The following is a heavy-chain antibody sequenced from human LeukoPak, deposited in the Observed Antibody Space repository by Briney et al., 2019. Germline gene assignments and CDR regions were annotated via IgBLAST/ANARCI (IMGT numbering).Heavy chain of an antibody. CDR2: INPNTGGT. J-gene: IGHJ4*02. Sequence: GASVKVSCKASGFTFSGYYIHWVRQAPGQGLEWVGWINPNTGGTHYAQKFQGRVSVTRDTSISTAYMELSSLRSEDTAVYYCARVSEIVVVTAALDYWGQGTLVTVSS. CDR3: ARVSEIVVVTAALDY. CDR1: GFTFSGYY. V-gene: IGHV1-2*02. D-gene: IGHD2-21*02.